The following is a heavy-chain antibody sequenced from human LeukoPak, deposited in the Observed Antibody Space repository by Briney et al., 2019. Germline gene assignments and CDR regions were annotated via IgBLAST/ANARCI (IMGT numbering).Heavy chain of an antibody. CDR1: GYTFTSYG. V-gene: IGHV1-18*04. J-gene: IGHJ2*01. D-gene: IGHD2-2*01. CDR3: ARINLGYCSSTSCYSVWYFDL. Sequence: ASVKVSCKASGYTFTSYGISWVRQAPGQGLEWIGWISAYNGNTNYAQKLQGRVTMTTDTSTSTAYMELRSLRSDDTAVYYCARINLGYCSSTSCYSVWYFDLWGRGTLVTVSS. CDR2: ISAYNGNT.